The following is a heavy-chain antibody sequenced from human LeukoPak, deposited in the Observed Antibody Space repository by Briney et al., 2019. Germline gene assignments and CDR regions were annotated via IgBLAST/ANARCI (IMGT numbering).Heavy chain of an antibody. CDR2: IKQDGSEK. Sequence: GGSLRLSCAASGFTFSNYWLSWVRQAPGKGLEWVANIKQDGSEKYYVDSVKGRFTISRDNAKNSLYLQMNSLRAEDTAVYYCARDRLFGELTDYWGQGVLVTVSS. CDR1: GFTFSNYW. V-gene: IGHV3-7*01. CDR3: ARDRLFGELTDY. J-gene: IGHJ4*02. D-gene: IGHD3-10*02.